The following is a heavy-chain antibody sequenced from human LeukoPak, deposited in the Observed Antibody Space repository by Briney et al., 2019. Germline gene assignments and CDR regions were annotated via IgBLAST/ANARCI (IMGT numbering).Heavy chain of an antibody. Sequence: GGPLRLSCAASGFTFSSYSMNWVRQAPGKGLEWVSSISSSSSYIYYADSVKGRFTISRDNAKNSLYLQMNSLRAEDTAVYYCARDRISGYFDYWGQGTLVTVSS. D-gene: IGHD2-15*01. CDR1: GFTFSSYS. CDR2: ISSSSSYI. V-gene: IGHV3-21*01. J-gene: IGHJ4*02. CDR3: ARDRISGYFDY.